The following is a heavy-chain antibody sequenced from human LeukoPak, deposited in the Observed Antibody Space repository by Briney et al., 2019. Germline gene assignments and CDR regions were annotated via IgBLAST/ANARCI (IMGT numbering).Heavy chain of an antibody. CDR1: GYTFTSYG. CDR3: ARTTLRELPDY. D-gene: IGHD1-26*01. Sequence: ASVKVSCTAAGYTFTSYGISWVRQAPGQGLEWMGWISAYNGNTNYAQKLQGRVTMTTDTSTSTAYMELRSLRSDDTAVYYCARTTLRELPDYWGQGTLVTVSS. J-gene: IGHJ4*02. CDR2: ISAYNGNT. V-gene: IGHV1-18*01.